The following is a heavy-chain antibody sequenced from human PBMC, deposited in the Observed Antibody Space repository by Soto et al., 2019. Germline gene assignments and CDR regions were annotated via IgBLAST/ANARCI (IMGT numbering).Heavy chain of an antibody. J-gene: IGHJ6*02. CDR3: ALSRDGLTYSYYSDLDV. D-gene: IGHD2-2*01. Sequence: PGGSLRLSCAGSGFTFSGYGMNWVRQAPGKGLEWLSYISGRGDTIQYADSVKGRFTISRDNAKNSLSLQMNSLRDEDTAVYSCALSRDGLTYSYYSDLDVWGQGTTVTVSS. CDR2: ISGRGDTI. V-gene: IGHV3-48*02. CDR1: GFTFSGYG.